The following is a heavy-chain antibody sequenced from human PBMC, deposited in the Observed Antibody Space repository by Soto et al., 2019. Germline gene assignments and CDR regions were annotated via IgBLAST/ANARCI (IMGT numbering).Heavy chain of an antibody. CDR2: IYYSGNT. J-gene: IGHJ5*02. CDR1: GGSISNYY. Sequence: QVQLQESGPGLVKPSETLSLSCTVSGGSISNYYWSWIRQPPGKGLEWIGNIYYSGNTNYNPSLKRRLTISVDKSKNQFSLKLNCVTAADTAVYYCARRGGDLWFDPWGQGTLGTVSS. D-gene: IGHD3-16*01. V-gene: IGHV4-59*01. CDR3: ARRGGDLWFDP.